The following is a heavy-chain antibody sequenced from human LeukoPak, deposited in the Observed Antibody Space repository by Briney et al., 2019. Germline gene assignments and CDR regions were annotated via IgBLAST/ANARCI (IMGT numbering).Heavy chain of an antibody. V-gene: IGHV4-59*01. CDR3: ARLLRVVVPAAFPDY. CDR1: GGSISSYY. Sequence: PSETLSLTCTVSGGSISSYYWSWIRQPPGKGLEWIGYIYYSGSTNYNPSLKSRVTISVDTSKNQFSLKLSSVTAADTAVYYCARLLRVVVPAAFPDYWGQGTLVTVSS. CDR2: IYYSGST. J-gene: IGHJ4*02. D-gene: IGHD2-2*01.